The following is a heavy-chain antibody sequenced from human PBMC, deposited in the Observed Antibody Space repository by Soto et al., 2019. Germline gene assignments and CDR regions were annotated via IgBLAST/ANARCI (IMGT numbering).Heavy chain of an antibody. CDR1: GYTFTNYG. CDR2: ISAYNGNT. V-gene: IGHV1-18*01. Sequence: QVQLVQSGAEVKKPGASVKVSCKASGYTFTNYGISWVRQAPGQGLEWMGWISAYNGNTKYAQKLQGRVTMTTDTTTSTAYMERRRMTSDDTAVYYWARDFPPVDYWGQGTLVTVSS. J-gene: IGHJ4*02. CDR3: ARDFPPVDY.